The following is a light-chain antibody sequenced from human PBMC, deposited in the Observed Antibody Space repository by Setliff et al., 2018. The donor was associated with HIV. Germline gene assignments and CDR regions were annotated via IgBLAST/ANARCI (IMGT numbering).Light chain of an antibody. CDR3: CSYAATVG. J-gene: IGLJ2*01. V-gene: IGLV2-23*02. Sequence: ALTQPASVSGSPGQSITISCTGTRSDVGSYNLVSWYQQHPGKAPKLMIYEVTKRPSGVSNRFSGSKSGNTASLTISGLQAEDEADYYCCSYAATVGFGGGTQLTVL. CDR2: EVT. CDR1: RSDVGSYNL.